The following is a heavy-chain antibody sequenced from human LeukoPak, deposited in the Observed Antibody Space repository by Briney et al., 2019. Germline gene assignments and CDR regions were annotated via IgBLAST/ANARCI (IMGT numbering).Heavy chain of an antibody. D-gene: IGHD3-22*01. CDR2: IYYSGST. J-gene: IGHJ3*02. CDR1: GGSFSGYY. CDR3: ARQRRGGYYYDSSGPRNAFDI. Sequence: SETLSLTCAVYGGSFSGYYWSWIRQPPGKGLEWIGSIYYSGSTYYNPSLKSRVTISVDTSKNQFSLKLSSVTAADTAVYYCARQRRGGYYYDSSGPRNAFDIWGQGTMVTVSS. V-gene: IGHV4-34*01.